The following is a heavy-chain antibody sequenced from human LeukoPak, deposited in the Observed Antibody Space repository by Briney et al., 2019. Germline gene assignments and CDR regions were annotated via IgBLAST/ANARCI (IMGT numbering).Heavy chain of an antibody. V-gene: IGHV1-18*01. J-gene: IGHJ5*02. D-gene: IGHD3-10*01. CDR2: ISAYNGNT. Sequence: ASVKVSCKASGYTFTSYGISWVRQAPGQGLEWMGWISAYNGNTNYAQKLQGRVTMTTDTSTSTAYMELRSLRSDDTAVYYCARDGRYYYDSGSYESWFDPWGQGTLVTVSS. CDR3: ARDGRYYYDSGSYESWFDP. CDR1: GYTFTSYG.